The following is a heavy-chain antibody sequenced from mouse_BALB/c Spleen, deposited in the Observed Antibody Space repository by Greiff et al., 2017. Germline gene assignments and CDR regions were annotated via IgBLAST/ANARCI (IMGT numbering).Heavy chain of an antibody. Sequence: EVQLQESGPGLVKPSQSLSLTCSVTGYSITSGYYWNWIRQFPGNKLEWMGYISYDGSNNYNPSLKNRISITRDTSKNQFFLKLNSVTTEDTATYYCAREDYWDGFPWFAYWGQGTLVTVSA. V-gene: IGHV3-6*02. J-gene: IGHJ3*01. CDR1: GYSITSGYY. D-gene: IGHD2-3*01. CDR3: AREDYWDGFPWFAY. CDR2: ISYDGSN.